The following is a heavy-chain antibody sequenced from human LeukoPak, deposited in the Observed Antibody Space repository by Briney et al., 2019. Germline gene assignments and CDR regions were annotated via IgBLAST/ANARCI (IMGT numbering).Heavy chain of an antibody. D-gene: IGHD4-17*01. CDR1: GFTVSSNY. CDR3: ARVDGDYGLDY. Sequence: SGGSLRLSCAASGFTVSSNYMSWVRQAPGKGLERVSVIYSGGSTYYADSVKGRFTISRDNSKNTLYLQMNSLRAEDTAVYYCARVDGDYGLDYWGQGTLVTVSS. CDR2: IYSGGST. J-gene: IGHJ4*02. V-gene: IGHV3-66*02.